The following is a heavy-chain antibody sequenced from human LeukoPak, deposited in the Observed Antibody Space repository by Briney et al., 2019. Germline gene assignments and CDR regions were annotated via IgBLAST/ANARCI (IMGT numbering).Heavy chain of an antibody. Sequence: SETLSLTCTVSGGSISNGSYYWSWIRQPAGKGLEWIGRIYTSGSTNYNPSLKSRVTISVDTSKNQFSLKLSSVTAADTAVYYCARERRYYDSSGYSWFDPWGQGTLVTVSS. V-gene: IGHV4-61*02. J-gene: IGHJ5*02. CDR1: GGSISNGSYY. D-gene: IGHD3-22*01. CDR2: IYTSGST. CDR3: ARERRYYDSSGYSWFDP.